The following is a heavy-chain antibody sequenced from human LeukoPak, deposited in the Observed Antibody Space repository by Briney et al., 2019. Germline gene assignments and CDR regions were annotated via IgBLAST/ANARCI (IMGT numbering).Heavy chain of an antibody. Sequence: SQTLSLTCAISGDSVSSNSAGWNWIRQSPSRGLEWLGRTYYTSKWLNDYARSLKSRITINPDTSKNQFSLQLNSVTPEDTAVYYCARDSFGWAEAGPADAFDIWGQGTMVTVSS. CDR1: GDSVSSNSAG. D-gene: IGHD6-19*01. CDR2: TYYTSKWLN. V-gene: IGHV6-1*01. J-gene: IGHJ3*02. CDR3: ARDSFGWAEAGPADAFDI.